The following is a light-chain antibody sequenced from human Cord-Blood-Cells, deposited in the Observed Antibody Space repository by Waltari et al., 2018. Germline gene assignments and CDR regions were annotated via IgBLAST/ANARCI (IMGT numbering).Light chain of an antibody. CDR1: SSDVGGYNY. V-gene: IGLV2-14*01. CDR2: DVS. Sequence: QSALTQPASVSGSPGQSITISCTGTSSDVGGYNYVSWYQQHLGKAPKLMIYDVSNRPSGVSKRFSGSKSGNTASLTISGLQAEDEADYYCSSYTSSSTLGVFGGGTKLTVL. J-gene: IGLJ3*02. CDR3: SSYTSSSTLGV.